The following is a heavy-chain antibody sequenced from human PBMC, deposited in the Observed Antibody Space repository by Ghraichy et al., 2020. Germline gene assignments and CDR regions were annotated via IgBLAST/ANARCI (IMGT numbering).Heavy chain of an antibody. V-gene: IGHV1-2*02. CDR2: ISPTTGDT. D-gene: IGHD6-19*01. Sequence: ASVKVSCKASGYMFTLNDHYLHWIRQAPGQGLEWVGWISPTTGDTRSAQKFQDRVTMTRDTSISTAYMEMSSLSSDDTAVYFGVRVSPGWFFDDWGQGTLVTVSS. CDR1: GYMFTLNDHY. J-gene: IGHJ4*02. CDR3: VRVSPGWFFDD.